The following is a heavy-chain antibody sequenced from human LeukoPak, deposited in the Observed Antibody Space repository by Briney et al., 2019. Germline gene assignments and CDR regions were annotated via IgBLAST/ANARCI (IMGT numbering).Heavy chain of an antibody. CDR1: GGTFSSYA. J-gene: IGHJ4*02. Sequence: SVKVSCKASGGTFSSYAISWVRQAPGQGLEWMGGIIPIFGTANYAQKFQGRVTITTDESTSTAYMELSSLRSEDTAVYYCAASYYDFWSGYLNYWGQGTLVTVSS. CDR2: IIPIFGTA. CDR3: AASYYDFWSGYLNY. D-gene: IGHD3-3*01. V-gene: IGHV1-69*05.